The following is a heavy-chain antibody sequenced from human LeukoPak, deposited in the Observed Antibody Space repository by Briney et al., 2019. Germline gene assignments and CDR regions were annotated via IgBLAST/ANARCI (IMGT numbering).Heavy chain of an antibody. Sequence: SETLSLTCTVSGGSISSSSYYWGWIRQPPGKGLEWIGYIYYSGSTNYNPSLKSRVTISVDTSKNQFSLKLSSVTAADTAVYYCARDRYSSSATWGQGTMVTVSS. CDR1: GGSISSSSYY. CDR3: ARDRYSSSAT. V-gene: IGHV4-61*01. CDR2: IYYSGST. D-gene: IGHD6-13*01. J-gene: IGHJ3*01.